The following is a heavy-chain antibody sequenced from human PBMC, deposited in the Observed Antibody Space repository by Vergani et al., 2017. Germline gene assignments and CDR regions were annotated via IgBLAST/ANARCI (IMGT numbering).Heavy chain of an antibody. CDR3: ARAGKYQLLYYFDY. Sequence: QVQLVQSGAEVKKPGASVKVSCKASGYTFTSYGISWVRQAPGQGLEWMGWISAYNGNTNYAQKFQGRVTMTRDTSISTAYMELSRLRSDDTAVYYCARAGKYQLLYYFDYWGQGTLVTVSS. CDR1: GYTFTSYG. V-gene: IGHV1-18*01. D-gene: IGHD2-2*01. J-gene: IGHJ4*02. CDR2: ISAYNGNT.